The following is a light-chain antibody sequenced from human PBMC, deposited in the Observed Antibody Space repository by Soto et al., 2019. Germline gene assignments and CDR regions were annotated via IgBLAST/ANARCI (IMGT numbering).Light chain of an antibody. CDR1: QDIRNE. CDR2: GVS. J-gene: IGKJ1*01. CDR3: LQDHNYPRT. V-gene: IGKV1-6*01. Sequence: AIQMTHSPSSLSASVGDRVTITCRASQDIRNELGWYQQKPGKAPKALIYGVSNLQSGVPSRFSGSGSGTDFTLTISSLQPEDFAVYYCLQDHNYPRTFGQGTKVEIK.